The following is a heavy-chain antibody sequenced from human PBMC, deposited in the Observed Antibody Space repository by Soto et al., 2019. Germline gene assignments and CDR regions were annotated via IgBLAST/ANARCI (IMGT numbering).Heavy chain of an antibody. CDR2: IYHSGEP. CDR1: GGSISSSNW. D-gene: IGHD6-19*01. V-gene: IGHV4-4*02. J-gene: IGHJ4*02. Sequence: QVQLQESGPGLVKPSGTLSLTCAVSGGSISSSNWWSWVRQAPGKGLEGIGAIYHSGEPNYNPSLKMRVTISIDKSKNQFPLKLTSVTAAATAVYYCARDPGIALTGNFDYWGQGALVVVSA. CDR3: ARDPGIALTGNFDY.